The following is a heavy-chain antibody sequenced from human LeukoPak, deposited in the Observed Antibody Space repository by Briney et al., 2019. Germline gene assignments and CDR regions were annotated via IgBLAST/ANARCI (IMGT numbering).Heavy chain of an antibody. CDR3: AADARAIAAAGI. Sequence: ASVKVSCKASGFTFTSSAVQWVRQARGQRLDWIGWIVVGSGNTNYAQKFQERVTITRDMSTSTAYMELSSLRSEDTAVYYCAADARAIAAAGIWGQGTLVTVSS. CDR2: IVVGSGNT. CDR1: GFTFTSSA. D-gene: IGHD6-13*01. J-gene: IGHJ4*02. V-gene: IGHV1-58*01.